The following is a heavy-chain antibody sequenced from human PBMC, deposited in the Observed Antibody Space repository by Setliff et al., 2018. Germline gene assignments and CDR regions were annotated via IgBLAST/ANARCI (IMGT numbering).Heavy chain of an antibody. J-gene: IGHJ4*02. Sequence: SETLSLTCTVSGGSIGSSFWNWIRQSPGKGLEWLGSLFHTGNTYYNPSLEGRVTISVDTSNNQFSLKLSSVTAADTAVYYCARHLWGRYMAESSDYFDYWGQGSLVTVSS. CDR2: LFHTGNT. D-gene: IGHD3-10*01. V-gene: IGHV4-59*08. CDR1: GGSIGSSF. CDR3: ARHLWGRYMAESSDYFDY.